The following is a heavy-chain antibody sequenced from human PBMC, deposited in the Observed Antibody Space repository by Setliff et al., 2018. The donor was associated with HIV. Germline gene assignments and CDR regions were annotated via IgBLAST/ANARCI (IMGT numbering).Heavy chain of an antibody. Sequence: PGGSLRLSCAASGFSFGDYYMSWVRQAPGKGLEWISYISRSGSSIYYADSVKGRFTISRDNAKNSLYLQMNSLRAEDTAVYYCAREGLWFGELSVSYGMDVWGQGTTVTVSS. CDR1: GFSFGDYY. D-gene: IGHD3-10*01. CDR3: AREGLWFGELSVSYGMDV. V-gene: IGHV3-11*01. CDR2: ISRSGSSI. J-gene: IGHJ6*02.